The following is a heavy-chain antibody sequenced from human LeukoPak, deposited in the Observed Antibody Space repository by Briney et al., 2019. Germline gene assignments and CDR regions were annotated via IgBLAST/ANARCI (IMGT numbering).Heavy chain of an antibody. CDR1: GFAFNTYA. CDR3: AREIFGSGSYPDL. CDR2: IWHDGSHK. Sequence: GGSLRLSCAASGFAFNTYAMHWVRQAPGQGLEWVALIWHDGSHKFYSNSVRGQFTISRDNSKNTVSLQMNNLRPEDTAVYYCAREIFGSGSYPDLWGQGTLVTVSS. J-gene: IGHJ4*02. D-gene: IGHD3-10*01. V-gene: IGHV3-33*01.